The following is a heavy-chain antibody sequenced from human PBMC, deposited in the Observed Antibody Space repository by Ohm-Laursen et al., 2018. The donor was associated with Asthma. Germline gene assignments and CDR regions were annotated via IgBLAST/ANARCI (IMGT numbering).Heavy chain of an antibody. CDR3: ARDPNTVTSYYFDY. D-gene: IGHD4-17*01. J-gene: IGHJ4*02. CDR1: GFTFSLYA. V-gene: IGHV3-48*04. CDR2: ISSDSVTI. Sequence: SLRLSCTASGFTFSLYATNWVRQAPGKGLEWVSYISSDSVTIYYADSVKGRFTTSRDNARNSVYLQMNSLRADDTAVYYCARDPNTVTSYYFDYWGQGTLVTVSS.